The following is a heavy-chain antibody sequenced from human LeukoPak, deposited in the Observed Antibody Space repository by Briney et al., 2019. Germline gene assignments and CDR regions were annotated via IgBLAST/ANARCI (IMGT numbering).Heavy chain of an antibody. Sequence: ASVKVSCKASGYTFTSYDINWVRQATGQGLEWMGWMNPNSGNTGYAQKFQGRVTITRNTSISTAYMELSSLRSEDTAVYYCARGTRPSKNAFDIWGQGTMVTVSS. CDR3: ARGTRPSKNAFDI. V-gene: IGHV1-8*03. CDR1: GYTFTSYD. CDR2: MNPNSGNT. J-gene: IGHJ3*02.